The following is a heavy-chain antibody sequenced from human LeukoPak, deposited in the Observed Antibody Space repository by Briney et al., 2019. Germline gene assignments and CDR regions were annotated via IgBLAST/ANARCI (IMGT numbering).Heavy chain of an antibody. CDR3: ARPAVFSGYYPNAFDI. J-gene: IGHJ3*02. D-gene: IGHD3-22*01. CDR1: GYSFTSYW. CDR2: IYPGDSDT. Sequence: GESLKISCKGSGYSFTSYWIGWVRPMPGKGLEWMGIIYPGDSDTRYSPSFQGQVTISADKSISTAYLQWSSLKASDTAMYYCARPAVFSGYYPNAFDIWGQGTMVTVSS. V-gene: IGHV5-51*01.